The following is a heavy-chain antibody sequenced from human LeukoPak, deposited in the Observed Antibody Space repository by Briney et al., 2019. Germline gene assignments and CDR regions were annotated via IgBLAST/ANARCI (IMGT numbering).Heavy chain of an antibody. CDR1: GGSIKSHF. CDR2: IFHSGST. J-gene: IGHJ6*03. Sequence: SETLSLTCTVSGGSIKSHFWSWVRQPPGKRLEWIGYIFHSGSTNYNPSLKSRVTMSVDTSKNQFSLKVSSVTAADTAVYYCARVFDSGSQAYFYYMDVWGKGTTVTISS. D-gene: IGHD3-10*01. CDR3: ARVFDSGSQAYFYYMDV. V-gene: IGHV4-59*11.